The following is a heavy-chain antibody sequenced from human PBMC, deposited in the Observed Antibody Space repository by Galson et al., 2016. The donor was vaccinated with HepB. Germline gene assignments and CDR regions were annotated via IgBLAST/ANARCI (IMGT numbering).Heavy chain of an antibody. CDR1: GYTFTSYW. J-gene: IGHJ4*02. CDR3: ARQEASGTYYYFDL. V-gene: IGHV5-51*01. CDR2: IYPGDSDT. D-gene: IGHD3-10*01. Sequence: QSGAEVKKPGESLKISCKGFGYTFTSYWIAWVRQKPGKGLEWMGIIYPGDSDTRYNQPPQGQVTIPVDKSISAAYLQWSSLKASDTAIYFCARQEASGTYYYFDLWGQGTLVTVSS.